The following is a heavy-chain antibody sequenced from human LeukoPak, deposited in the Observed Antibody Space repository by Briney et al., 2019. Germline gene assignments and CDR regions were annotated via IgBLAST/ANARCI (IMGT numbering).Heavy chain of an antibody. J-gene: IGHJ4*02. Sequence: GGSLRLSCAAPGFMFHDYAIHWVRQAPGKGLEWVSLISGDGGSTFYADSAKGRFTISRDNSKNSLYLQMNSMRSDDTALYYCARESESSGWYDYWGQGTLVTVSS. CDR1: GFMFHDYA. CDR3: ARESESSGWYDY. V-gene: IGHV3-43*02. D-gene: IGHD6-19*01. CDR2: ISGDGGST.